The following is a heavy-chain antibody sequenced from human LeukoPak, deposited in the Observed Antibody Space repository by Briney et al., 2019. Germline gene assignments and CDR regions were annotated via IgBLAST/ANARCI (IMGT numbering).Heavy chain of an antibody. Sequence: PGGSLRLSCAASGFTFSSYAMSWVRQAPGKGLEWVSAISGSGGSTYYADSVKGRFTISRDNSKNTLYLQMNSLRAEDTAVYYCAKAYYDFWSGYSFGYWGQGTLVTVSS. V-gene: IGHV3-23*01. CDR2: ISGSGGST. D-gene: IGHD3-3*01. J-gene: IGHJ4*02. CDR1: GFTFSSYA. CDR3: AKAYYDFWSGYSFGY.